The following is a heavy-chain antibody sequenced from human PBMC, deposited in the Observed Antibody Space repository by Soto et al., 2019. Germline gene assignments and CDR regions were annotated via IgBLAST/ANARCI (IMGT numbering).Heavy chain of an antibody. J-gene: IGHJ4*02. Sequence: SETLSLTCTVSGGSVNRDSYYWSWIRQPPGKGLEWIGYIYYTGSTNYNPSLKSRVTISLDTSRNQFSLKLSSVTAADTAVFYCAREYSNSPEAFDYWGQGALVTVSS. V-gene: IGHV4-61*01. CDR1: GGSVNRDSYY. D-gene: IGHD6-6*01. CDR3: AREYSNSPEAFDY. CDR2: IYYTGST.